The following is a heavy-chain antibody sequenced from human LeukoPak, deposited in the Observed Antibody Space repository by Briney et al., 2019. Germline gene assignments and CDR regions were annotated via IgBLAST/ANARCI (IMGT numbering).Heavy chain of an antibody. D-gene: IGHD3-10*01. CDR3: ARGEPWFGELSHFDY. V-gene: IGHV4-59*12. CDR1: GGSISSYY. Sequence: SETLSLTCTVSGGSISSYYWSWIRQPPGKGLEWIGYIYYSGSTNYNPSLKSRVTISVDRSKNQFSLKLSSVTAADTAVYYCARGEPWFGELSHFDYWGQGTLVTVSS. J-gene: IGHJ4*02. CDR2: IYYSGST.